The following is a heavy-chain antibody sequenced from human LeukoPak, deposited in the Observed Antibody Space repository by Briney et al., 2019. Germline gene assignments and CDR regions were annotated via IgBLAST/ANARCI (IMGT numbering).Heavy chain of an antibody. J-gene: IGHJ3*02. Sequence: GGSLRLSCAASRFTFSNYGVNWVRQAPGKGLEWVSYISSRSSTIYYADSVRGRFTISRDNAKNSLYLQMNSLKAEDTAIYYCAREVGTPQAFDIWGQGTMVTVSS. CDR3: AREVGTPQAFDI. D-gene: IGHD1-26*01. CDR1: RFTFSNYG. V-gene: IGHV3-48*01. CDR2: ISSRSSTI.